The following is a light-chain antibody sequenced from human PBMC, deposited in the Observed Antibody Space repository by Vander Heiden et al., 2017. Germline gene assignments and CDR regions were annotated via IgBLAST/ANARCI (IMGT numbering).Light chain of an antibody. CDR2: DAS. CDR1: HIGSKP. Sequence: SYVLTQPPSVSVAPRQTARITCGGHHIGSKPVHWYQQKPTQPPLLPVYDASDRPSGMPERFSASNAGNTATLTISRVEAGDEADYYCQVWDSASDHPVIFGGGTKLTVL. V-gene: IGLV3-21*02. CDR3: QVWDSASDHPVI. J-gene: IGLJ2*01.